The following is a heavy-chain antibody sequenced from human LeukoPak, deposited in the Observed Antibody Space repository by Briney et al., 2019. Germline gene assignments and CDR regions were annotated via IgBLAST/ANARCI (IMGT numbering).Heavy chain of an antibody. V-gene: IGHV1-24*01. CDR2: FDPEDGET. CDR1: GYTLTELS. CDR3: ARLEGDSGYDISDY. J-gene: IGHJ4*02. D-gene: IGHD5-12*01. Sequence: ASVKVSCKVSGYTLTELSMHWVRQSPGKGLEWMGGFDPEDGETIYAQKFQGRVTMTEDTSTDTAYMELSSLRSEDTAVYYCARLEGDSGYDISDYWGQGTLVTVSS.